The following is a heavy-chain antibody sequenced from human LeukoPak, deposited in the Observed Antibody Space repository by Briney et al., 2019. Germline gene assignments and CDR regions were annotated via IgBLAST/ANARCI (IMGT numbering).Heavy chain of an antibody. CDR2: IIPIFGTA. J-gene: IGHJ3*02. Sequence: SVKVSCKASGGTFSSYAISWVRQAPGQGLEWMGGIIPIFGTANYAQKFQGRVTITADESTSTAYMELSSLRSEDTAVYYCARGPWDTIFGVAGAFDIWGQGTMVTVSS. D-gene: IGHD3-3*01. CDR3: ARGPWDTIFGVAGAFDI. CDR1: GGTFSSYA. V-gene: IGHV1-69*13.